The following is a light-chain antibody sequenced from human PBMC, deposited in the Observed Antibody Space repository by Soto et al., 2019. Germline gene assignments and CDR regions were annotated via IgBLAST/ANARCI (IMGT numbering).Light chain of an antibody. V-gene: IGKV1-17*01. J-gene: IGKJ4*01. CDR2: DAS. CDR3: QQVNVYPST. CDR1: QGIRND. Sequence: DIQMTQSPSSLSASVGDRVIITCRASQGIRNDLDWFQQKPGKAPNLLIYDASTLHSGVPSRFSGGGSGTDFTLTISSLQPEDFATYYCQQVNVYPSTFGGGTKVDIK.